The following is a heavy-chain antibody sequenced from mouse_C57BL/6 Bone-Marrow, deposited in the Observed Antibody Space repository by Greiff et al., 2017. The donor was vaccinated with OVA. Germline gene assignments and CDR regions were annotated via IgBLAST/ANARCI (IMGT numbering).Heavy chain of an antibody. CDR3: ARADYYGSSYDAMDY. Sequence: QVHVKQSGAELVRPVASVKLSCKASGYTFTDYYINWVKQRPGQGLEWIARIYPGSGNTYYNEKFKGKATLTAEKSSSTAYMQLSSLTSEDSAVYFCARADYYGSSYDAMDYWGQGTSVTVSS. CDR2: IYPGSGNT. D-gene: IGHD1-1*01. V-gene: IGHV1-76*01. J-gene: IGHJ4*01. CDR1: GYTFTDYY.